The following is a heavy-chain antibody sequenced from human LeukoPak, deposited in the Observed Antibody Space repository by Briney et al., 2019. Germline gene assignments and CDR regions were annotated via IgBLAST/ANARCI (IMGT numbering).Heavy chain of an antibody. Sequence: SETLSLTCAVCGGSFSGYYWSWIRQPPGKGLEWIGEINHSGSTNYNPSLKSRVTISVDTSKNQFSLKLSSVTAADTAVYYCASGGYSGEFDYWGQGTLVTVSS. J-gene: IGHJ4*02. CDR1: GGSFSGYY. CDR2: INHSGST. CDR3: ASGGYSGEFDY. D-gene: IGHD3-10*01. V-gene: IGHV4-34*01.